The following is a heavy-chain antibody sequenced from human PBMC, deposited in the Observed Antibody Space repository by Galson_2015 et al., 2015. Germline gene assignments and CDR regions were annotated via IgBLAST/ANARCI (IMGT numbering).Heavy chain of an antibody. D-gene: IGHD3-22*01. J-gene: IGHJ4*02. V-gene: IGHV3-21*04. CDR2: ISGSSSYV. Sequence: SLRLSCAASGFTFSSYSMNWVRQAPGKGLEWVSSISGSSSYVYYADSVKGRFIISRDNAKNSLHLQMNRLRAEDTAVYYCAREPPSYYFDSTGMDSWGQGILVTVSS. CDR3: AREPPSYYFDSTGMDS. CDR1: GFTFSSYS.